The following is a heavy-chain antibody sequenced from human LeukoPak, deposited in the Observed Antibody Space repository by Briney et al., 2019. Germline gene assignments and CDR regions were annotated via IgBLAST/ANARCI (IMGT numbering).Heavy chain of an antibody. D-gene: IGHD3-3*01. CDR3: ARGQFDFWSGYLYQGYYYYMDV. V-gene: IGHV4-34*01. CDR1: GGSFSGYY. CDR2: INHSGST. J-gene: IGHJ6*03. Sequence: PSETLSLTCAVYGGSFSGYYWSWIRQPPGKGLEWIGEINHSGSTNYNPSLKSRVTISVDTSKNQFSLKLSSVTAADTAVYYCARGQFDFWSGYLYQGYYYYMDVWGKGTTVTVSS.